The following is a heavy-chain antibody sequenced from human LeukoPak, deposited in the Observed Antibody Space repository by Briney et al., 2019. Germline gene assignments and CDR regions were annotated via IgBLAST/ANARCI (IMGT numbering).Heavy chain of an antibody. J-gene: IGHJ6*02. Sequence: ASVKVSCKTSGYYGINWVRQAPGQGLEWMGRISPYNANTDYAEKFQGRVTTTTDTSTSTAYMELRSLKSDDTAVYYCAKEWSGQNYYYGLDVWGQGTTVTVSS. V-gene: IGHV1-18*01. CDR1: GYYG. CDR2: ISPYNANT. D-gene: IGHD3-3*01. CDR3: AKEWSGQNYYYGLDV.